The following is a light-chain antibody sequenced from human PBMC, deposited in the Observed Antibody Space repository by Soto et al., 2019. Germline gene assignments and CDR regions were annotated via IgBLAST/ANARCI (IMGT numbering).Light chain of an antibody. J-gene: IGKJ1*01. V-gene: IGKV2-28*01. CDR2: LGS. CDR3: MKPLRHLRT. CDR1: ARLLHKNGYNY. Sequence: IVMTQSPLSLSVTPGEAASISCMSSARLLHKNGYNYVDWYMQKPGQSPQLLIYLGSNRASGVPDRFSGSGSDTYFTLEISRVEADDVGVYFCMKPLRHLRTIGQPTTVHIK.